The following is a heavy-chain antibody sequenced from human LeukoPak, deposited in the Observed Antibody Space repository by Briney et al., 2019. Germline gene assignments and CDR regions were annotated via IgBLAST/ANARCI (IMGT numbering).Heavy chain of an antibody. CDR2: IYPGDSDT. V-gene: IGHV5-51*01. J-gene: IGHJ5*02. D-gene: IGHD3-3*01. Sequence: GASLQISCEGSGSIFTSYWIGWVRQLPGKGLEWMGIIYPGDSDTRYSPSFQGQVTISADKSISTAYLQWSSLKASDTAMYYCARHGQYYDFWSGYYWFDPWGQGTLVTVSS. CDR3: ARHGQYYDFWSGYYWFDP. CDR1: GSIFTSYW.